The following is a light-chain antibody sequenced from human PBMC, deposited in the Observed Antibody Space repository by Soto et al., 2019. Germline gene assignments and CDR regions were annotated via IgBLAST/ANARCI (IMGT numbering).Light chain of an antibody. J-gene: IGLJ1*01. V-gene: IGLV2-14*01. CDR2: DVS. CDR1: SSDDGGYNY. CDR3: SSYTSSSTLSYV. Sequence: VLTQPASVSGSPGQSITISCTGTSSDDGGYNYVSWYQQHPGKAPKLMIYDVSNRPSGVSNRFSGSKSGNTASLTISGLQAEDEADYYCSSYTSSSTLSYVFGAGTKVTVL.